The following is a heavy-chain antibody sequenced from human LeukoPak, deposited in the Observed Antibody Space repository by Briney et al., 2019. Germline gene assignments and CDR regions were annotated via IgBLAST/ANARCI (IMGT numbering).Heavy chain of an antibody. Sequence: SVKVSCKASGYTFTGYYMHWVRQAPGQGLEWLGWINPKSRGPNYAKKVQGRVAMARDTSSRTASMEPSRLRSDGTGVYYCASDHGVVAARGWYFHLWGRGPLITVSA. CDR2: INPKSRGP. J-gene: IGHJ2*01. V-gene: IGHV1-2*02. D-gene: IGHD6-25*01. CDR3: ASDHGVVAARGWYFHL. CDR1: GYTFTGYY.